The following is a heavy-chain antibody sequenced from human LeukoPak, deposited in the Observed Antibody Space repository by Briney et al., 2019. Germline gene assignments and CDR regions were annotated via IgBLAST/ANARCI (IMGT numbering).Heavy chain of an antibody. V-gene: IGHV4-34*01. Sequence: SETLSLTCAVYGGSFSGYYWSWIRQPPGKGLEWIGEINHSGSTNYNPSLKSRVTISVDASKNQFSLKLSSVTAADTAVYYCARGTAMFTVDYWGQGPLVTVSS. CDR1: GGSFSGYY. CDR2: INHSGST. J-gene: IGHJ4*02. CDR3: ARGTAMFTVDY. D-gene: IGHD5-18*01.